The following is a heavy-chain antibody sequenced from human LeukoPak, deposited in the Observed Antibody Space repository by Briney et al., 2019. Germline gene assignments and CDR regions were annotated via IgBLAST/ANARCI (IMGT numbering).Heavy chain of an antibody. J-gene: IGHJ3*01. Sequence: SETLSLTCAIYGGSFSGYYWSWIRQVPGRGLEWIGEVNHSGLTSHNPSLKSRVTMSVDSSKNHFSLKLTSVTVADTAVYYCARAPQDSDDAFDVWGQGTMVTVSS. CDR2: VNHSGLT. D-gene: IGHD2-15*01. CDR1: GGSFSGYY. CDR3: ARAPQDSDDAFDV. V-gene: IGHV4-34*01.